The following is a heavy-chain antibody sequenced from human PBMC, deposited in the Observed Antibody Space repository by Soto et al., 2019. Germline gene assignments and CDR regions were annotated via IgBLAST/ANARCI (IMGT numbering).Heavy chain of an antibody. CDR3: ARDHYYYDSSGYYIHYYYYGMDV. J-gene: IGHJ6*02. CDR2: INWNGGST. Sequence: EVQLVESGGGVVRPGGSLRLSCAASGFTFADYGMSWVRQAPGKGLEWVSGINWNGGSTGYADSVKGRFTISRDNAKNSLYLQMNSLRAEDTALYYCARDHYYYDSSGYYIHYYYYGMDVWGQGTTVTVSS. CDR1: GFTFADYG. D-gene: IGHD3-22*01. V-gene: IGHV3-20*04.